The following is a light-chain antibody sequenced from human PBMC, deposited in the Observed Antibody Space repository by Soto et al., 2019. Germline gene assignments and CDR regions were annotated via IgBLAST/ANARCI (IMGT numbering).Light chain of an antibody. J-gene: IGKJ2*01. Sequence: EIVMTQSPATLSVSPGEIATVSCSASQSGNSKLAWYQQKPGQAPRLLIYDASTRATGIPARFSGSGSVTEITLTTSSLQAEDFAVYYCQQYDNWPPFYTFRQGTKLEIK. CDR3: QQYDNWPPFYT. V-gene: IGKV3-15*01. CDR2: DAS. CDR1: QSGNSK.